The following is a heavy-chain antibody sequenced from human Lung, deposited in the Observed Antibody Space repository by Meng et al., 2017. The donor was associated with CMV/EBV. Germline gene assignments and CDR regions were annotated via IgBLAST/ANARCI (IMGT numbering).Heavy chain of an antibody. V-gene: IGHV1-18*01. D-gene: IGHD2-2*01. CDR2: ISAYNGDT. CDR3: ARFRNCRSSSCYAIYFYYSGLDV. J-gene: IGHJ6*02. Sequence: ISWVRQAPGQGLEWMGWISAYNGDTNYAQQLQGRVPLTTATSTSTAYMELRSLRSGDTAVYYCARFRNCRSSSCYAIYFYYSGLDVWGQGTTVTVSS.